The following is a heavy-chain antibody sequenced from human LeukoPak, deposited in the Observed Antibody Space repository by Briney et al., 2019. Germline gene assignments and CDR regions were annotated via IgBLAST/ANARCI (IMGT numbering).Heavy chain of an antibody. CDR3: ARGAWLELGDY. V-gene: IGHV1-8*03. Sequence: GASVKVSCKASGYTFTSYDINWVRQATGQGLEWMGWMNPNSGNTGYAQKFQGRVTITRNTSISTAYMELSSLRSEDMAVYYCARGAWLELGDYWGQGTLVTVSS. CDR1: GYTFTSYD. D-gene: IGHD1-7*01. J-gene: IGHJ4*02. CDR2: MNPNSGNT.